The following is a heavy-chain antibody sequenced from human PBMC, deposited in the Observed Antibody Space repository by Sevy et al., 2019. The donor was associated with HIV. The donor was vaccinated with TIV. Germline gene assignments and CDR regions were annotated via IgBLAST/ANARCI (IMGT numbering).Heavy chain of an antibody. V-gene: IGHV3-30*02. J-gene: IGHJ6*02. CDR3: AKDRYSVAGIGHYYYYGMDV. D-gene: IGHD6-19*01. Sequence: GGSLRLSCAASGFTFSSYGMHWVRQAPGKGLEWVAFIRYDGSNKYYADSVKGRFTISRENSKNTLYLQMNSLRAEDTAVYYCAKDRYSVAGIGHYYYYGMDVWGQGTTVTVSS. CDR1: GFTFSSYG. CDR2: IRYDGSNK.